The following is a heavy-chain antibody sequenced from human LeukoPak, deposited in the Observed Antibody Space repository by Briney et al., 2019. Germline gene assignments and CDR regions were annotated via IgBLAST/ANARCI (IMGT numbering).Heavy chain of an antibody. V-gene: IGHV1-69*06. CDR3: ARGPRYIVVVPAAIQDYYYGMDV. D-gene: IGHD2-2*02. CDR2: IIPIFGTA. Sequence: SVKVSCKASGGTFSSYAFSWVRQAPGQGLEWMGGIIPIFGTANYAQKFQGRVTITADKSTSTAYMELSSLRSEDTAVYYCARGPRYIVVVPAAIQDYYYGMDVWGKGTTVTVSS. CDR1: GGTFSSYA. J-gene: IGHJ6*04.